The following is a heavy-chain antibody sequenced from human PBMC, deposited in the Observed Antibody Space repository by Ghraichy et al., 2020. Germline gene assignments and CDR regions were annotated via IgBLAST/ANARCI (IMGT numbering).Heavy chain of an antibody. CDR1: GGSITSGDYY. CDR2: IYYSGNT. Sequence: SETLSLTCTVSGGSITSGDYYWSWIRQHPGKGLEWIGYIYYSGNTYYNPSLKSRVTISVDTSNNNFSLNLTSVTAADTAVYYCARPPSAGYQRGAYDIWGQGIMVTVS. CDR3: ARPPSAGYQRGAYDI. D-gene: IGHD5-12*01. V-gene: IGHV4-31*03. J-gene: IGHJ3*02.